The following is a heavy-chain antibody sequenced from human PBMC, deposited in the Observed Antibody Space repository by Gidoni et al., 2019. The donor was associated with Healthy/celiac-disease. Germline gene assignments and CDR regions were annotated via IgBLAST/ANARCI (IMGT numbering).Heavy chain of an antibody. CDR2: ISGSGGST. Sequence: EVQLLESGGGLVQPGGSLRLSCAASGFIFSSYAMSWVRQAPGKGLEWVSAISGSGGSTYYADSVKGRFTISRDNSKNTLYLQMNSLRAEDTAVYYCAKDLFGGSYYFDYWGQGTLVTVSS. V-gene: IGHV3-23*01. J-gene: IGHJ4*02. CDR3: AKDLFGGSYYFDY. CDR1: GFIFSSYA. D-gene: IGHD1-26*01.